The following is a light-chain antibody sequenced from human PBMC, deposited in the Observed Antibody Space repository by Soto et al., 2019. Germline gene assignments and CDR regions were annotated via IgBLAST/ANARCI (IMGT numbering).Light chain of an antibody. CDR3: QQYNSYSPLT. CDR1: QSISSW. Sequence: DIQMTQSPSTLSASVGDRVTITCRASQSISSWLAWYQQKPGKAPTLLIYDASSLESVVPSRFSGSRSCTEFTLTISSLQPDDFATYYCQQYNSYSPLTFGGGTKVEIK. CDR2: DAS. J-gene: IGKJ4*01. V-gene: IGKV1-5*01.